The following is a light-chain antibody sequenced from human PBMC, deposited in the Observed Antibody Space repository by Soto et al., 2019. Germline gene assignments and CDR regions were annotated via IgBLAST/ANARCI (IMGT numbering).Light chain of an antibody. Sequence: DIQMTHSPSTLSASVGDRVTITCRASQSISSWLAWYQQKPGKSPKLLIYKASSLESGVPSRCRDSGSGTRFALSINNLQPDDFATYYCQQYSSLPYTFGQGTKLEI. CDR2: KAS. J-gene: IGKJ2*01. V-gene: IGKV1-5*03. CDR3: QQYSSLPYT. CDR1: QSISSW.